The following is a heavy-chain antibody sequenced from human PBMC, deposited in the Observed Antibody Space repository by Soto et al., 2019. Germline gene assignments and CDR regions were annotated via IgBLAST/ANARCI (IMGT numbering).Heavy chain of an antibody. CDR3: AKDGSIAVAGTRVDV. D-gene: IGHD6-19*01. V-gene: IGHV3-23*01. Sequence: GGSLRLSCAASGFTFSSYAMSWVRQAPGKGLEWVSAISGSGGSTYYADSVKGRFTISRDNSKNTLYLQMNSLRAEDTAVYYCAKDGSIAVAGTRVDVWGKGTTVTVSS. CDR1: GFTFSSYA. CDR2: ISGSGGST. J-gene: IGHJ6*04.